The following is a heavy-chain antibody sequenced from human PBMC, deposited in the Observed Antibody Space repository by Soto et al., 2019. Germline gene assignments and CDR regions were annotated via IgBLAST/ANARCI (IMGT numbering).Heavy chain of an antibody. Sequence: QMELQEWGAGLLKPSETLSLTCAVYGGSFTDYYWSWIRQPPGKGLEWIGEVNHGGSTNYNTSLKSLVTISVDTSKNPFSLNLTSVTAADPGVYYCARVLNRRVLRGFRKRGWFDPWGQGVLVTVSS. J-gene: IGHJ5*02. CDR1: GGSFTDYY. CDR3: ARVLNRRVLRGFRKRGWFDP. D-gene: IGHD3-10*01. CDR2: VNHGGST. V-gene: IGHV4-34*01.